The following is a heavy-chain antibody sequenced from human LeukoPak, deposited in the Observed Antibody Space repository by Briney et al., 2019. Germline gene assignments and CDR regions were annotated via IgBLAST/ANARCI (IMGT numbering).Heavy chain of an antibody. CDR1: GYTFTSYG. J-gene: IGHJ4*02. CDR2: INPNSGGT. Sequence: ASVKVSCKASGYTFTSYGISWVRQTPGQGLEGMGWINPNSGGTNSAQKFQGRVTMTRDTSISTAYMELSSLRSDDTAVYYCATVVATIGKGGFDYWGQGTLVTVSS. V-gene: IGHV1-2*02. CDR3: ATVVATIGKGGFDY. D-gene: IGHD5-12*01.